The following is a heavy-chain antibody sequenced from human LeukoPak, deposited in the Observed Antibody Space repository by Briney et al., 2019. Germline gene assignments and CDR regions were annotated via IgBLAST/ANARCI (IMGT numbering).Heavy chain of an antibody. CDR2: ISVDGGDI. CDR3: GKDPNGNFIGAFDF. J-gene: IGHJ3*01. V-gene: IGHV3-23*01. CDR1: RFAFHNYA. Sequence: GGSLRLSCAASRFAFHNYAMTWIRQAPERGLERVSSISVDGGDIKYTDSAKGRFTISRDNSKGTLYLQMDSLRVEDTAVYYCGKDPNGNFIGAFDFWGQGTMVTVSS. D-gene: IGHD4-23*01.